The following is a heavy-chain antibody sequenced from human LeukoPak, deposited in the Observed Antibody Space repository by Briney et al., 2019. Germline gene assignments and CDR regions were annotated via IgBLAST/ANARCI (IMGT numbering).Heavy chain of an antibody. CDR1: GFTFSSYA. Sequence: GGSLRLSCAASGFTFSSYAMSWVRQAPGKGLEWVSYISSSGSTIYYADSVKGRFTISRDNAKNSLYLQMNSLRAEDTAVYYCARAVGAYGSGSYYASLDYWGQGTLVTVSS. J-gene: IGHJ4*02. D-gene: IGHD3-10*01. CDR3: ARAVGAYGSGSYYASLDY. V-gene: IGHV3-48*04. CDR2: ISSSGSTI.